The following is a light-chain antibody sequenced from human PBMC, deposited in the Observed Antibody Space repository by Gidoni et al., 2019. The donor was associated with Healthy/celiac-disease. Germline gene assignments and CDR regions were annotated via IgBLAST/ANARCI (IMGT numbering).Light chain of an antibody. J-gene: IGLJ2*01. V-gene: IGLV3-25*03. CDR1: ALPKQY. Sequence: SYELTKPPSGSVSPGQTARITCSGDALPKQYAYWYQQKPGPAPVLVIYKDSERPSGIPERFSGSSSGTTVTLTISGVQAEDEADYYCQSADSSGTYPVVFGGGTKLTVL. CDR2: KDS. CDR3: QSADSSGTYPVV.